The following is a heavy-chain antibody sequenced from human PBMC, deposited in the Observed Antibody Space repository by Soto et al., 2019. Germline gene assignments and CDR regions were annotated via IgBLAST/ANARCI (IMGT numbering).Heavy chain of an antibody. D-gene: IGHD2-15*01. Sequence: EVQLVASGGGLVQPGGSLRLSCAASGFTFSRYWMTWVRQAPGKGLEWVANIKQDGSEIYYVDSVKGRFTISRDNAENSLYLQMNSLRAEDTAVYYCARDPVCSGGSCYDYWGQGTLVTVTS. V-gene: IGHV3-7*01. CDR2: IKQDGSEI. CDR1: GFTFSRYW. CDR3: ARDPVCSGGSCYDY. J-gene: IGHJ4*02.